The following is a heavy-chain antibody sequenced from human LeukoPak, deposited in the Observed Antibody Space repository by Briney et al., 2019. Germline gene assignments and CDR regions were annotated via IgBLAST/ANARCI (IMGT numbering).Heavy chain of an antibody. V-gene: IGHV3-23*01. J-gene: IGHJ4*02. CDR3: ARAGQQLTFDY. CDR1: GFTFSSYA. D-gene: IGHD6-13*01. Sequence: GGSLRLSCAASGFTFSSYAMSWVRQAPGKGLEWVSAISGSGGSTYYADSVKGRFTISRDNAKNSLYLQMNSLRAEDTAVYYCARAGQQLTFDYWGQGTLVTVSS. CDR2: ISGSGGST.